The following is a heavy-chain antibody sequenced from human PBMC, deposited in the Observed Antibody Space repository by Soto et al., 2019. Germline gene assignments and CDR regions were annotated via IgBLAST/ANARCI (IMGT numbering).Heavy chain of an antibody. J-gene: IGHJ4*02. D-gene: IGHD3-10*01. Sequence: HPGGSLRLSCEASGFTFNNYAMSWVRQAPGKGLEWVSVISGNSSATYYADSVKGRFTISRDNSKNTLYVQMNSLRVEDTAVYYCAKEGNRVRGPDYWGQGTLVTVSS. V-gene: IGHV3-23*01. CDR2: ISGNSSAT. CDR3: AKEGNRVRGPDY. CDR1: GFTFNNYA.